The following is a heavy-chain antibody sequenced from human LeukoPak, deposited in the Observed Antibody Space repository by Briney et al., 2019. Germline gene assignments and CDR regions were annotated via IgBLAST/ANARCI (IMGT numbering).Heavy chain of an antibody. CDR1: GFTVSSNY. CDR2: IYSGDST. D-gene: IGHD1-26*01. CDR3: ARGGGGSYRGYFDY. V-gene: IGHV3-66*02. J-gene: IGHJ4*02. Sequence: GGSLKLSCAASGFTVSSNYMSWVRQAPGKGLEWVSVIYSGDSTYYADSVKGRFTISRDNSKNTLYLQMNSLRAEDTAVYYCARGGGGSYRGYFDYWGQGTLVTVSS.